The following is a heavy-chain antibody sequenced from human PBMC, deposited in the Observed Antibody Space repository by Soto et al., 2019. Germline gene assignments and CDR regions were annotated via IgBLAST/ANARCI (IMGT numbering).Heavy chain of an antibody. Sequence: GGSLRRSCGASVFSFSSHSFNWVRQAPGQGLEWVAYISSRSSLILYADSVRGRFVISRDNALNSLYLQMNSPRDEDTAIYYCARERGEYDSGWYIDRWGQGTPVTVSA. V-gene: IGHV3-21*06. CDR3: ARERGEYDSGWYIDR. CDR2: ISSRSSLI. J-gene: IGHJ5*02. CDR1: VFSFSSHS. D-gene: IGHD6-19*01.